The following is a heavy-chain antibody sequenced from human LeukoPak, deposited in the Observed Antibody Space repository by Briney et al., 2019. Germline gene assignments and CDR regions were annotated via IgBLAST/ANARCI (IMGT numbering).Heavy chain of an antibody. J-gene: IGHJ5*02. CDR1: GGSISSGGYY. V-gene: IGHV4-30-2*01. CDR2: IYHSGST. D-gene: IGHD1-1*01. CDR3: ATQNWKAVGWFDP. Sequence: PSQTLSLTCTVSGGSISSGGYYWSWIRQPPGKGLEWIGYIYHSGSTYYNPSLKSRVTISVDTSKNQFSLKLSSVTAADTAVYYCATQNWKAVGWFDPWGQGTLVTVSS.